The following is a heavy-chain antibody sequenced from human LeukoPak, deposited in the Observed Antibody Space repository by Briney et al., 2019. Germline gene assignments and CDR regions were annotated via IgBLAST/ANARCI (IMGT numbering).Heavy chain of an antibody. CDR1: GYTFTTYG. J-gene: IGHJ4*02. D-gene: IGHD1-7*01. CDR2: ISAYNGQR. V-gene: IGHV1-18*01. CDR3: AGVAGFYWNSDSFDS. Sequence: GASVKVSCTASGYTFTTYGISRVRQAPGQGLGWMGWISAYNGQRNYAQKVQGRVTMTTDTSTKTAYMELRSLGSDDTAVYYCAGVAGFYWNSDSFDSWGQGTQVTVSS.